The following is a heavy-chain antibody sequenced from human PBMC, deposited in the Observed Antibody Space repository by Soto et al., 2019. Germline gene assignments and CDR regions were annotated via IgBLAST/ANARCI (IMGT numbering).Heavy chain of an antibody. CDR3: ARDRLGGSGWSFDY. J-gene: IGHJ4*02. Sequence: QVQLVESGGGVVQPGRSLRLSCVASGFTFSSYGIHWVSQAPGKGLEWVAVIWYDGSNKYYADFVKGRFTISRDNSKNTLYLQMDSLRVEDTAVYYCARDRLGGSGWSFDYWGQGTLVTVSS. D-gene: IGHD6-19*01. V-gene: IGHV3-33*01. CDR2: IWYDGSNK. CDR1: GFTFSSYG.